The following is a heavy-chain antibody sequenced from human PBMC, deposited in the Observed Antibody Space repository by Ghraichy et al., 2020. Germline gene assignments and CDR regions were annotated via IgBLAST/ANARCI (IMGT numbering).Heavy chain of an antibody. D-gene: IGHD3-10*01. J-gene: IGHJ4*02. CDR1: GFTFSSYS. V-gene: IGHV3-48*02. CDR2: ISSSSSTI. Sequence: GGSLRLSCAASGFTFSSYSMNWVRQAPGKGLEWVSYISSSSSTIYYADSVKGRFTISRDNAKNSLYLQMNSLRDEDTAVYYCARVTGEGSGSYWFDYWGQGTLVTVSS. CDR3: ARVTGEGSGSYWFDY.